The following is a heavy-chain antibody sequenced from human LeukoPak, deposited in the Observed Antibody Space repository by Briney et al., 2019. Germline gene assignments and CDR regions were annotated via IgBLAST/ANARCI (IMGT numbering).Heavy chain of an antibody. CDR3: ARDRGYNYGYYYGMDV. Sequence: GGSLRLSCAASGFTFSSYSMNWVRQAPGKGLEWVSSISSSSSYIYYADSVKGRFTISRDNAKNSLYLQMNSLRAEDTAVYYCARDRGYNYGYYYGMDVWGQGTTVTVSS. CDR1: GFTFSSYS. J-gene: IGHJ6*02. V-gene: IGHV3-21*01. CDR2: ISSSSSYI. D-gene: IGHD5-18*01.